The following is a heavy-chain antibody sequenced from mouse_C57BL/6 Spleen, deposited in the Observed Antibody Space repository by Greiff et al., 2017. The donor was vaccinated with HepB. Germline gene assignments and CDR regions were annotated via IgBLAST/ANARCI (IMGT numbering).Heavy chain of an antibody. CDR2: IYPGDGDT. J-gene: IGHJ2*01. CDR1: GYAFSSYW. Sequence: QVQLQQSGAELVKPGASVKISCKASGYAFSSYWMNWVKQRPGKGLEWIGQIYPGDGDTNYNGKFKGKATLTADKSSSTAYMQLSSLTSEDSAVYFCARRASGRYDYDGYFDYWGQGTTLTVSS. D-gene: IGHD2-4*01. CDR3: ARRASGRYDYDGYFDY. V-gene: IGHV1-80*01.